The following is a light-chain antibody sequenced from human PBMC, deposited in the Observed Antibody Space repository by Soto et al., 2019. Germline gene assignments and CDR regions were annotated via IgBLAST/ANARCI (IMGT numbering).Light chain of an antibody. Sequence: QSVLTQPPSASGSPGQSVTISCTGTSSDIGRYNYLSWYQQHPGKAPKLIIYEVSQRPSGVPDRFSGSKSGNTASLTVSELQAEDEADYYCCSNAGSNKVFGGGTKLTVL. J-gene: IGLJ2*01. V-gene: IGLV2-8*01. CDR2: EVS. CDR1: SSDIGRYNY. CDR3: CSNAGSNKV.